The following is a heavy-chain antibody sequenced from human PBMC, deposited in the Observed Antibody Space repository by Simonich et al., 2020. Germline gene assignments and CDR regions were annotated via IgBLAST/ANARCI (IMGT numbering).Heavy chain of an antibody. D-gene: IGHD2-21*01. CDR3: ARNGLVGILKAFDI. J-gene: IGHJ3*02. CDR1: GYTFTGYY. V-gene: IGHV1-2*02. Sequence: QVQLVQSGAEVKKPGASVKVSCKASGYTFTGYYMHGGRQATGQGLERMGWINPNSGGTNYAQKFQGRVTMTRDTSISTAYMELSRLRSDDTAVYYCARNGLVGILKAFDIWGQGTMVTVSS. CDR2: INPNSGGT.